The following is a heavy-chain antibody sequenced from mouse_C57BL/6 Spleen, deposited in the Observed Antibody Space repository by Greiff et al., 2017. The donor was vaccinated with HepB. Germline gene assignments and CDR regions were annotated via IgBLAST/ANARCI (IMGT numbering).Heavy chain of an antibody. CDR3: ARSYYYAMDC. CDR2: IYPSDSET. Sequence: QVQLKQPGAELVRPGSSVKLSCKASGYTFTSYWMDWVKQRPGQGLEWIGNIYPSDSETHYNQKFKDKATLTVDKSSSTAYMQLSSLTSEASAVYYCARSYYYAMDCWGQGTSVTVSS. CDR1: GYTFTSYW. J-gene: IGHJ4*01. V-gene: IGHV1-61*01.